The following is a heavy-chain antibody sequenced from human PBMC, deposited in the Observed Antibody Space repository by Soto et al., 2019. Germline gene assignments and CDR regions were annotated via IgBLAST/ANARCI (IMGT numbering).Heavy chain of an antibody. CDR1: GFTLSSYS. CDR3: ARGNIYCSGGSCPPASPYCDC. D-gene: IGHD2-15*01. V-gene: IGHV3-21*01. J-gene: IGHJ4*02. CDR2: ISSSSSYI. Sequence: RVGSLSLSFTASGFTLSSYSMNWIRKAPGQGPERVSSISSSSSYIYYADSVKGRFTISRDNAKNSLYLQMNSLRAEDTAVYYCARGNIYCSGGSCPPASPYCDCCGQGTLVTAS.